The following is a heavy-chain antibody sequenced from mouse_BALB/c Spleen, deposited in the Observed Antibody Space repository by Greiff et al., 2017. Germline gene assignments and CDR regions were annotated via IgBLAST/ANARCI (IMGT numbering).Heavy chain of an antibody. CDR3: AYGNFYYFDY. D-gene: IGHD2-1*01. CDR1: GFTFSSYG. CDR2: INSNGGST. V-gene: IGHV5-6-3*01. J-gene: IGHJ2*01. Sequence: EVKLVESGGGLVQPGGSLKLSCAASGFTFSSYGMSWVRQTPDKRLELVATINSNGGSTYYPDSVKGRFTISRDNAKNTLYLQMSSLKSEDTAMYYCAYGNFYYFDYWGQGTTLTVSS.